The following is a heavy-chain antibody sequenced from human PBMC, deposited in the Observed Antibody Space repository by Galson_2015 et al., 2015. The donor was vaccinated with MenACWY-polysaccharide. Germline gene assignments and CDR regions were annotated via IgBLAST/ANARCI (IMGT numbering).Heavy chain of an antibody. V-gene: IGHV3-53*01. J-gene: IGHJ1*01. CDR1: GFTVSSNY. D-gene: IGHD2-2*01. CDR3: ARECWSSTSCHEYFQH. Sequence: SLRLSCAASGFTVSSNYMRWVRQAPGTGLEWVSVIYSGGRTYYADSEKGRYTISRDNSKNTLYLQMNSLRAADTAVYSCARECWSSTSCHEYFQHSCQRSLVTVS. CDR2: IYSGGRT.